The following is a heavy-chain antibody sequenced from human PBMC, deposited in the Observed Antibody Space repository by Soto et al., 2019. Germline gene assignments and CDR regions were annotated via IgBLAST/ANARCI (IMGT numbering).Heavy chain of an antibody. V-gene: IGHV3-30*18. Sequence: QVQLVESGGGVVQPGRSLRLSCAASGFTLSAYGMHWVRQAPGKGQEWVAVISYDGSNKYYADSVKGRFIIIRDNSKNTLDLQMNSLRAEDTAVYYCAKDLNYYLDYWGQGTLVTVSS. D-gene: IGHD1-1*01. CDR2: ISYDGSNK. J-gene: IGHJ4*02. CDR3: AKDLNYYLDY. CDR1: GFTLSAYG.